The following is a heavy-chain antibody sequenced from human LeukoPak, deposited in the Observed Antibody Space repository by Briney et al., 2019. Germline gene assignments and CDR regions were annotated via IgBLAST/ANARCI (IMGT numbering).Heavy chain of an antibody. CDR3: ARVSLGSSTWDPPSY. J-gene: IGHJ4*02. CDR1: GYTFTNYY. CDR2: ANPGVDYT. D-gene: IGHD6-13*01. V-gene: IGHV1-46*01. Sequence: ASVKVSCKASGYTFTNYYTHWVRQAPGQGLEWMGMANPGVDYTRYAQKFQGRVTMTRDMSTGTVYMELSSLTSGDRAVYYCARVSLGSSTWDPPSYWGQGTLVTVSS.